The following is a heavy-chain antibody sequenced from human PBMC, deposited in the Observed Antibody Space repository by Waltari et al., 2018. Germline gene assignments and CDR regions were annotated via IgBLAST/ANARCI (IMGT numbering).Heavy chain of an antibody. CDR3: AREGVDYGDHKGVWGLDV. CDR1: GYIFTASY. J-gene: IGHJ6*02. Sequence: QVQLVQSGAEVQKPGASVKVSCKDSGYIFTASYIHWVQQAPGQGLEWMGWINPKSGGTKDAQKFQGRVTMTRDTSISTAHMELNSLRSDDTAVFFCAREGVDYGDHKGVWGLDVWGQGTTVSVS. CDR2: INPKSGGT. D-gene: IGHD4-17*01. V-gene: IGHV1-2*02.